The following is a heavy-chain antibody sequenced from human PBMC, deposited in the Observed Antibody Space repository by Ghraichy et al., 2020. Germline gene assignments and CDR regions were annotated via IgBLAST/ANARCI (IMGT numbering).Heavy chain of an antibody. CDR3: TTDVPARSLEWLFLPSPHKEIFDY. D-gene: IGHD3-3*01. J-gene: IGHJ4*02. Sequence: GGSLRLSCAASGFTFSNAWMSWVRQAPGKGLEWVGRIKSKTDGGTTDYAAPVKGRFTISRDDSKNTLYLQMNSLKTEDTAVYYCTTDVPARSLEWLFLPSPHKEIFDYWGQGTLVTVSS. V-gene: IGHV3-15*01. CDR1: GFTFSNAW. CDR2: IKSKTDGGTT.